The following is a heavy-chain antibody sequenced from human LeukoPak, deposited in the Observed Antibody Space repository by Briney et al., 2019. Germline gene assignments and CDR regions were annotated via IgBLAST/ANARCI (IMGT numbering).Heavy chain of an antibody. V-gene: IGHV3-30*04. CDR2: ISYDGSNK. D-gene: IGHD1-26*01. CDR1: GFTFSSYA. J-gene: IGHJ4*02. CDR3: ARGGFSGSYPFDY. Sequence: GGSLRLSSAASGFTFSSYAMHWVRQAPGKGLEWVAVISYDGSNKYYADSVKGRFTISRDNSKNTLYLQMNSLRAEDTAVYYCARGGFSGSYPFDYWGQGTLVTVSS.